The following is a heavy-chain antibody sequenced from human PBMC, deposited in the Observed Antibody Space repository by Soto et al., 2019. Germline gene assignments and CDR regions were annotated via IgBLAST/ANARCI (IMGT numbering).Heavy chain of an antibody. D-gene: IGHD3-9*01. Sequence: GGSLRLSCAASGFTFSSYAMHWVRQAPGKGLEWVAVISYDGSNKYYADSVKGRFTISRDNSKNTLYLQMNSLRAEDTAVYYCARTSILTGYSEGLCMDVWGQGTTVTVSS. CDR2: ISYDGSNK. J-gene: IGHJ6*02. CDR3: ARTSILTGYSEGLCMDV. V-gene: IGHV3-30-3*01. CDR1: GFTFSSYA.